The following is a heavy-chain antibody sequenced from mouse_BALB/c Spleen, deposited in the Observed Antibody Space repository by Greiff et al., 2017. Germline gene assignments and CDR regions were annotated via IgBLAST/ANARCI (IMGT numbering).Heavy chain of an antibody. Sequence: QVQLQQSGPELVKPGASVKMSCKASGYTFTSYWMHWVKQRPGQGLEWIGYINPSTGYTEYNQKFKDKATLTADKSSSTAYMQLSSLTSEDSAVYYCAKGLYYRYGNYYAMDYWGQGTSVTVSS. V-gene: IGHV1S26*01. D-gene: IGHD2-14*01. CDR1: GYTFTSYW. CDR3: AKGLYYRYGNYYAMDY. J-gene: IGHJ4*01. CDR2: INPSTGYT.